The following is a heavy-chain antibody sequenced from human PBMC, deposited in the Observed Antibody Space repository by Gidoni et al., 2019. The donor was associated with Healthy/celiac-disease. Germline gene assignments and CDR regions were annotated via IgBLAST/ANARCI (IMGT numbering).Heavy chain of an antibody. CDR2: IYYRGST. J-gene: IGHJ5*02. V-gene: IGHV4-61*01. CDR3: ASTGTSNYYDKHLTWFDP. Sequence: QVRLKESGSGLAQPSETLSLTRTVSGGSVSSVSYSWSWIRQPPGKGLEWIGYIYYRGSTHYNPSLKSRVTISVDTSKNQFSLKLSSVTAADTAVYYCASTGTSNYYDKHLTWFDPWGQGTLVTVSA. CDR1: GGSVSSVSYS. D-gene: IGHD3-22*01.